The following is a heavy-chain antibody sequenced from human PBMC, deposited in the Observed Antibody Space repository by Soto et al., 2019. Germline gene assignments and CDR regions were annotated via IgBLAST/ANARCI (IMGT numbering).Heavy chain of an antibody. CDR1: GFTFSSYA. J-gene: IGHJ4*02. CDR2: ISGSGGST. CDR3: AKDADYGDYAPPYYFDY. Sequence: GGSLRLSCAASGFTFSSYAMSWVRQAPGKGLEWVSAISGSGGSTYYADSVKGRFTISRDNSKNTLYLQMNSLRAEDTAVHYCAKDADYGDYAPPYYFDYWGQGTLVTVSS. D-gene: IGHD4-17*01. V-gene: IGHV3-23*01.